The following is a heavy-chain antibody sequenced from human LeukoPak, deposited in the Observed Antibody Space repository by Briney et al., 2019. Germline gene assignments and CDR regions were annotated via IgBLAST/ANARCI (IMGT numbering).Heavy chain of an antibody. CDR1: GFTFSSYA. CDR3: ARGRRDGPQFVIRTDYFDY. V-gene: IGHV3-30*04. D-gene: IGHD5-24*01. CDR2: ISYDGRNK. J-gene: IGHJ4*02. Sequence: GRSLRLSCAASGFTFSSYAMHWVRQAPGKGMEWVAVISYDGRNKYYADSVKGRFTISRDNSKNTLYLQMNSLRAEDTAVYYCARGRRDGPQFVIRTDYFDYWGQGTLVTVSS.